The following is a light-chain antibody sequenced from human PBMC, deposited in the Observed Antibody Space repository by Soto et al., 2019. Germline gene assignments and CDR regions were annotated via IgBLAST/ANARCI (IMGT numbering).Light chain of an antibody. CDR2: GTS. CDR3: QHSKSYPLT. Sequence: DIQLTQSPSFLSASVGDRVTITCRAIQGVSPYLAWYQQKPGNAPELLIYGTSTLQSGVPSRFSGSGAGTEFTLTISSLQPEDFAAYYCQHSKSYPLTFGGGTKVDIK. V-gene: IGKV1-9*01. J-gene: IGKJ4*01. CDR1: QGVSPY.